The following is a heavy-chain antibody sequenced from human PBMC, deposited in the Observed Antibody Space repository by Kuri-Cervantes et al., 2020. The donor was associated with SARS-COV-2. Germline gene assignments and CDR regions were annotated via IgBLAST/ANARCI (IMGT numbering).Heavy chain of an antibody. V-gene: IGHV4-34*01. D-gene: IGHD2-8*01. CDR2: IYYSGST. J-gene: IGHJ4*02. CDR3: ARQGPTRRTYYFDY. Sequence: SETLSLTCAVYGGSFSGYYWSWIRQPPGKGLGWIGYIYYSGSTYYNPSLKSRVTISVDTSKNQFSLKLSSVTAADTAVYYCARQGPTRRTYYFDYWGQGTLVTVSS. CDR1: GGSFSGYY.